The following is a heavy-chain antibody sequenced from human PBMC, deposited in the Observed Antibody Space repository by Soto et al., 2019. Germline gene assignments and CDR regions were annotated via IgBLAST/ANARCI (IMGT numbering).Heavy chain of an antibody. CDR3: ANQTISYAGDV. D-gene: IGHD3-3*01. CDR1: GASINSRNW. J-gene: IGHJ6*02. V-gene: IGHV4-4*02. Sequence: QVQLQQSGPGLVMPSETLSLTCDVSGASINSRNWWSWVRQPPGRGLEWIGEIFPSGTTNYNPSLKSRVTISIDTSRNQLSLKLDSVTAADTAMYYCANQTISYAGDVWGQGTTVTVSS. CDR2: IFPSGTT.